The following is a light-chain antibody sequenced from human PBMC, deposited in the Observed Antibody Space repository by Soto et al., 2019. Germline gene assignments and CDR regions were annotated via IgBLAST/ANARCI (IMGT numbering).Light chain of an antibody. CDR3: LSYDSSLSGV. V-gene: IGLV1-40*01. Sequence: QSVLTQSPSVSGAPGQRVTISCTGSSSNIGAGYDVHWYQQLPGTAPKLLIYGNSNRPSGVPDRFSGSKSGTSASLAITGLQAEDEADYYCLSYDSSLSGVFGGGTKLTVL. CDR1: SSNIGAGYD. CDR2: GNS. J-gene: IGLJ2*01.